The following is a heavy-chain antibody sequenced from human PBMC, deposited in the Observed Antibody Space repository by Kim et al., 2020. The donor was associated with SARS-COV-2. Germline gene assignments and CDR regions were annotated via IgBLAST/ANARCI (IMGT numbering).Heavy chain of an antibody. D-gene: IGHD6-19*01. V-gene: IGHV1-24*01. CDR2: FDPENGDT. Sequence: ASVKVSCKVSGYTLTELSIHWVRQAPGKGLEWMGGFDPENGDTIYAQKFQGRVTMTEDTSTVTTYMELSSLRSEDTAVYYCATVSGSGYFDYWGQGTLVAVSS. J-gene: IGHJ4*02. CDR3: ATVSGSGYFDY. CDR1: GYTLTELS.